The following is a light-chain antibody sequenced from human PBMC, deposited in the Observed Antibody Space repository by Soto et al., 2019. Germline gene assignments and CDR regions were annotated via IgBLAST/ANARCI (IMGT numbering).Light chain of an antibody. CDR2: HVS. Sequence: QSALTQPASVSGSPGQSITISCTATTSDVGGYNYVSWYQQYPGKAPKPIIYHVSNRPSGVSNRFSGSKSGDTASLTISGLQAEDEADYYCSSYTRGGSVIFGGGTKVTVL. V-gene: IGLV2-14*01. J-gene: IGLJ2*01. CDR3: SSYTRGGSVI. CDR1: TSDVGGYNY.